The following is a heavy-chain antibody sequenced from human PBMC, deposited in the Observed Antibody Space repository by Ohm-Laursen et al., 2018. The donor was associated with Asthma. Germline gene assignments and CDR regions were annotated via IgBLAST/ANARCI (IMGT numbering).Heavy chain of an antibody. D-gene: IGHD2-8*02. CDR2: ISYDGSDK. CDR3: ARGYCTGGVCYTFDY. Sequence: SSLRLSCAASGFTFSNYAMHWVRQAPGKGLEWVAVISYDGSDKYFADSVKGRFTISRDNSKNTLYLQMNSLRAEDRAVYYCARGYCTGGVCYTFDYWGQGTLVTVSS. V-gene: IGHV3-30-3*01. J-gene: IGHJ4*02. CDR1: GFTFSNYA.